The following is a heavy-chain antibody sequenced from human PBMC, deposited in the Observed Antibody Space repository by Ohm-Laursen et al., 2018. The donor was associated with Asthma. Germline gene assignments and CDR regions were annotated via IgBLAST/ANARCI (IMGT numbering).Heavy chain of an antibody. J-gene: IGHJ4*02. CDR3: ARGSRRIAAAGIDDY. Sequence: SVKVSCKASGYTFTSYGISWVRQAPGQGLEWMGWISAYNGNTNYAQKLQGRVTMATDTSTSTAYMELRSLRSDDTAVYYCARGSRRIAAAGIDDYWGQGILVTVSS. V-gene: IGHV1-18*01. D-gene: IGHD6-13*01. CDR2: ISAYNGNT. CDR1: GYTFTSYG.